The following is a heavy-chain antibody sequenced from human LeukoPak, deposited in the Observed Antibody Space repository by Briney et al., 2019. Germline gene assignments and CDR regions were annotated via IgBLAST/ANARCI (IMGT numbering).Heavy chain of an antibody. Sequence: SSETLSLTCTVSGGSVSSYYWSWIRQPPGKGLEWIGYIYYSGSTNYNPSLKSRVTISVDTSKNQFSLKLSSVTAADTAVYYCARAERGYPLGDYWGQGTLVTVSS. D-gene: IGHD5-12*01. J-gene: IGHJ4*02. CDR2: IYYSGST. CDR1: GGSVSSYY. CDR3: ARAERGYPLGDY. V-gene: IGHV4-59*02.